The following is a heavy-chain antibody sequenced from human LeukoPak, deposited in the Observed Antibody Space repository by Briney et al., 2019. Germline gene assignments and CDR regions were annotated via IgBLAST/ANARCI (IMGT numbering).Heavy chain of an antibody. D-gene: IGHD5-24*01. V-gene: IGHV4-39*01. CDR2: IHNSGTT. Sequence: PSETLSLTCSVSGDSISSRNYHWIWLRQSPGGGLEWIGNIHNSGTTYYKPTLKSRLTISVDTSKNQFSLKLSSVTAADTAVYYCSRRVVESAAITERNWFDPWGQGILVTVSS. CDR3: SRRVVESAAITERNWFDP. J-gene: IGHJ5*02. CDR1: GDSISSRNYH.